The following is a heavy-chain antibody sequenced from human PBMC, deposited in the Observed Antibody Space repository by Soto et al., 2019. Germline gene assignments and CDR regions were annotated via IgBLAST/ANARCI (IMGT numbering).Heavy chain of an antibody. V-gene: IGHV1-18*01. J-gene: IGHJ6*02. CDR2: ISAYNGNT. CDR3: ARGLGSNYHYYYGMDV. D-gene: IGHD1-26*01. CDR1: GYTFTSYG. Sequence: ASVKGSCKASGYTFTSYGSSWVRQAPGQGLEWMGWISAYNGNTNYAQKLQGRVTMTTYTSTRTAYMELRSLRSDYPAVYSCARGLGSNYHYYYGMDVWGQGTTVTVSS.